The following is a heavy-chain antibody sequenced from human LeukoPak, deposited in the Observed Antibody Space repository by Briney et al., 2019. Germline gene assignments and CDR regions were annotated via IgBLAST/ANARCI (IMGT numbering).Heavy chain of an antibody. D-gene: IGHD3-3*01. Sequence: SETLSLTCTVSGGSISSGDYYWSWIRQPPGKGLEWIGYIYYSGSTYYNPSLKSRVTISVDTSKNQFSLKLSSVTAADTAVYYCARAPLRFLEWLSFDYWGQGTLVTVSS. V-gene: IGHV4-30-4*01. CDR3: ARAPLRFLEWLSFDY. CDR1: GGSISSGDYY. J-gene: IGHJ4*02. CDR2: IYYSGST.